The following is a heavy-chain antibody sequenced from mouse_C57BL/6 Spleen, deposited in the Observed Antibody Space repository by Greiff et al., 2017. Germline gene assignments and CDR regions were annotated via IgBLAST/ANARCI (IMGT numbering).Heavy chain of an antibody. CDR3: ARHYGSTLYAMDY. J-gene: IGHJ4*01. V-gene: IGHV1-82*01. CDR2: IYPGDGDT. CDR1: GYAFSSSW. Sequence: QVQLKQSGPELVKPGASVKISCKASGYAFSSSWMNWVKQRPGKGLEWIGRIYPGDGDTNYNGKFKGKATLTADKSSSTAYMQLSSLTSEDSAVYFCARHYGSTLYAMDYWGQGTSVTVSS. D-gene: IGHD1-1*01.